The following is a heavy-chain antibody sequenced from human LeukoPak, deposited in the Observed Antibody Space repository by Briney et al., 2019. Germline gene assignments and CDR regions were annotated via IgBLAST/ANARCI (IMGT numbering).Heavy chain of an antibody. V-gene: IGHV1-2*02. CDR3: ARDPMVRGVTAYYFDY. D-gene: IGHD3-10*01. CDR2: INPNSGGT. J-gene: IGHJ4*02. Sequence: GASVKVPCKASGYTFTGYYMHWVRQAPGQGLEWMGWINPNSGGTNYAQKFQGRVTMTRDTSISTAYMELSRLRSDDTAVYYCARDPMVRGVTAYYFDYWGQGTLVTVSS. CDR1: GYTFTGYY.